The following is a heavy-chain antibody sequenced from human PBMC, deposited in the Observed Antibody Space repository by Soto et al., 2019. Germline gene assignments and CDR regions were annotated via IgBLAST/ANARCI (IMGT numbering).Heavy chain of an antibody. CDR2: MSSSGTTT. V-gene: IGHV3-48*03. CDR1: GFTFRSFE. Sequence: EVQLVESGGGLVQPGGSLRLSCAASGFTFRSFEMHWVRQAPGKGLEWVSYMSSSGTTTYYADSVKGRFTISRDNARNSLYLQMNSLRAEDTAVYYCARRVWDVAVVVAATRGALDLWGQVTMVTVSS. J-gene: IGHJ3*01. D-gene: IGHD2-15*01. CDR3: ARRVWDVAVVVAATRGALDL.